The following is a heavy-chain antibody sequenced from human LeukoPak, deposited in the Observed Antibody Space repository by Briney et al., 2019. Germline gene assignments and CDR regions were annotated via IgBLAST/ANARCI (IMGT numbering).Heavy chain of an antibody. CDR2: IIPIFGTA. CDR3: ARATITMVRGVTAAIDY. Sequence: KVSCKASGGTFSSYAISWVRQAPGQGLEWMGGIIPIFGTANYAQKFQGRVTMTRDTSTSTVYMELSSLRSEDTAVYYCARATITMVRGVTAAIDYWGQGTLVTVSS. D-gene: IGHD3-10*01. J-gene: IGHJ4*02. V-gene: IGHV1-69*05. CDR1: GGTFSSYA.